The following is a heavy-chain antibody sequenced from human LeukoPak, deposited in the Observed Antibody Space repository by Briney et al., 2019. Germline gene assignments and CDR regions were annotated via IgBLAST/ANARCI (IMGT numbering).Heavy chain of an antibody. CDR1: GGSISSYY. CDR3: ARVGGSGSYEFDY. J-gene: IGHJ4*02. CDR2: IYYSGST. D-gene: IGHD3-10*01. Sequence: PSETLSLTCTVSGGSISSYYWSWIRQPPGKGLEWIGYIYYSGSTNYNPSLKSRVTISVDTSKNQFSLKLSSVTAADTAVHYCARVGGSGSYEFDYWGQGTLVTVSS. V-gene: IGHV4-59*01.